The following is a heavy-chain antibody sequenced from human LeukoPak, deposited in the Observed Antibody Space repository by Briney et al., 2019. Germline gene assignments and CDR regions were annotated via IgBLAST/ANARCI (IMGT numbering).Heavy chain of an antibody. CDR3: ARVHGGKWAFDI. CDR2: INPSGGST. J-gene: IGHJ3*02. Sequence: ASVKVSCKASGYTFTSYYMHWVRQAPGQGLEWMGIINPSGGSTSYAQKFQGRVTMTRDMSTSTVYMELSSLRSEDTAVYYCARVHGGKWAFDIWGQGTMATVSS. D-gene: IGHD2-8*01. V-gene: IGHV1-46*01. CDR1: GYTFTSYY.